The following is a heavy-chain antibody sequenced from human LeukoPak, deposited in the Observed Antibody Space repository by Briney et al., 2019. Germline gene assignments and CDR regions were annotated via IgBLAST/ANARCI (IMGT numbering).Heavy chain of an antibody. CDR2: ITTNGKTE. D-gene: IGHD3-9*01. Sequence: GRSLRLSCAASGFTFTNYYMSWIRQAPGKGLEWVSFITTNGKTEYNADSVKGRFTIARDNAKNSVYLQLNSLRADDTAVYYCARSFEGYYFDEWGQGTLVTVSS. J-gene: IGHJ4*02. CDR1: GFTFTNYY. CDR3: ARSFEGYYFDE. V-gene: IGHV3-11*01.